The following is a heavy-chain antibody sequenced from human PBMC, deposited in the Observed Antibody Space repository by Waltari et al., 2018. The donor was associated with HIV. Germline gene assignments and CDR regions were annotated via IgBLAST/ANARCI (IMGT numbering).Heavy chain of an antibody. Sequence: QVQLQESGPGLVKPSQTLSLTCTVSGGSISSGSYYWSWIRQPAGKGLEWIGRIYTSGSTNYNPSLKSRVTISVDTSKNQFSLKLSSVTAADTAVYYCARVSTVVTPYFDLWGRGTPGHCLL. CDR1: GGSISSGSYY. CDR2: IYTSGST. J-gene: IGHJ2*01. V-gene: IGHV4-61*02. CDR3: ARVSTVVTPYFDL. D-gene: IGHD4-17*01.